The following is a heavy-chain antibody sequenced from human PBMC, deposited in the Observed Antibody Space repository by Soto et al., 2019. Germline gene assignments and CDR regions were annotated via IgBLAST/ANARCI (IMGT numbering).Heavy chain of an antibody. Sequence: QVQLVESGGGVVQPGRSLRLSCAASGFTFSSYGMHWVRQAPGKGLEWVAVISYDGSNKYYADSVKGRFTISRDNSKNTLYLHMNSLRAEDTAVYYCAKDPAAAGTGLFDYWGQGTLVTVSS. V-gene: IGHV3-30*18. D-gene: IGHD6-13*01. J-gene: IGHJ4*02. CDR2: ISYDGSNK. CDR3: AKDPAAAGTGLFDY. CDR1: GFTFSSYG.